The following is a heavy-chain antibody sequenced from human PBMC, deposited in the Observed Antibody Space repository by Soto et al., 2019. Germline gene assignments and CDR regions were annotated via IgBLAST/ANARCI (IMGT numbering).Heavy chain of an antibody. CDR3: ASLHSSGWYYFDY. D-gene: IGHD6-19*01. V-gene: IGHV4-34*01. CDR1: GGSFSCYY. CDR2: INHSGST. J-gene: IGHJ4*02. Sequence: SETLSLTCAVYGGSFSCYYWSWSRQPPGKGLEWIGEINHSGSTNYNPSLKSRVTISVDTSKNQFSLKLSSVTAADTAVYYCASLHSSGWYYFDYWGQGTLVTVSS.